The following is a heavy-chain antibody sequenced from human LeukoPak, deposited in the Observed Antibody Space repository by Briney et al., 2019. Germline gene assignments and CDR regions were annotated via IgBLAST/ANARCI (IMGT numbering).Heavy chain of an antibody. V-gene: IGHV3-48*04. CDR2: ISSGSRTI. CDR1: EFTFSSYS. J-gene: IGHJ6*03. D-gene: IGHD3-22*01. CDR3: ARVRYYYDTSGYRYYMDV. Sequence: TGGSLRLSCAASEFTFSSYSMNWVRQAPGKGLEWVSYISSGSRTIYYADSVKGRFTISRDNAKNSLYLQMNSLRAEDTAVYYCARVRYYYDTSGYRYYMDVWGKGTTVTISS.